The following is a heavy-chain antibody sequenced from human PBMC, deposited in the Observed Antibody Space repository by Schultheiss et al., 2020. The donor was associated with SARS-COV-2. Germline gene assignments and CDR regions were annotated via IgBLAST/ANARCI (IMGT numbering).Heavy chain of an antibody. CDR2: IDPSDSHT. V-gene: IGHV5-10-1*01. D-gene: IGHD3-16*01. CDR3: ARLPYDYFIDY. CDR1: GYGFHSYY. Sequence: GESLKISCRGSGYGFHSYYIIWVRQMGGKGLEWMGKIDPSDSHTTYSPSFQGHVTISADRSINTAYLQWSSLKASDTAIYFCARLPYDYFIDYWGQGTLVTVSS. J-gene: IGHJ4*02.